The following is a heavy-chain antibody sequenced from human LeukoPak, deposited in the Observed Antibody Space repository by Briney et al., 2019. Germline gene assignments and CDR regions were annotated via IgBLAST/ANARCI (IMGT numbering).Heavy chain of an antibody. J-gene: IGHJ5*02. CDR3: ARHTIYSPGGQNWFDP. V-gene: IGHV5-51*01. Sequence: GESLKISCKTSGYSFSNYWIGWVRQMPGKGLDYMGIIYPGDSDTRYSPSFQGQITISADKSISTAYLQWSSLKASDTAVYYCARHTIYSPGGQNWFDPWGQGTLVTVSS. CDR1: GYSFSNYW. CDR2: IYPGDSDT. D-gene: IGHD3-16*01.